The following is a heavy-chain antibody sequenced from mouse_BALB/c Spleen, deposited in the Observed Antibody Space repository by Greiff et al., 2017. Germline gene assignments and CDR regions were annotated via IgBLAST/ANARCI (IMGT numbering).Heavy chain of an antibody. J-gene: IGHJ4*01. CDR2: IYPGSGST. Sequence: QVQLQQSGPELVKPGASVKMSCKASGYTFTDYVISWVKQRTGQGLEWIGEIYPGSGSTYYNEKFKGKATLTADKSSNTAYMQLSSLTSEDSAVYFCARYGNSYAMDYWGQGTSVTVSS. CDR1: GYTFTDYV. CDR3: ARYGNSYAMDY. V-gene: IGHV1-77*01. D-gene: IGHD1-1*01.